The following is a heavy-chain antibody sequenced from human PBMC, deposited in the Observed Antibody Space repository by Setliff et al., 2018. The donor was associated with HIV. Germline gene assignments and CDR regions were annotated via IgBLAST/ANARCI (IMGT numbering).Heavy chain of an antibody. CDR1: GGSISSGDYY. J-gene: IGHJ4*02. V-gene: IGHV4-39*01. CDR2: FYYSGSS. Sequence: SETLSLTCTVSGGSISSGDYYWSWIRQPPGKGLEWIGNFYYSGSSHYNPSLKSRVTISVDTSKNQFSLKLSSVTAADTAVYYCARRRSSGWYHYFDYWGQGTLVTVSS. CDR3: ARRRSSGWYHYFDY. D-gene: IGHD6-19*01.